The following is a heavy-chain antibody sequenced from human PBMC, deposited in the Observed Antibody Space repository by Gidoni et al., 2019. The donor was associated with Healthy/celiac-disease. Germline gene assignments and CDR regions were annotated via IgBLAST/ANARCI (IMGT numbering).Heavy chain of an antibody. J-gene: IGHJ4*02. CDR2: ISGSGGST. D-gene: IGHD2-2*01. CDR3: AKGLTYCSSTSCYFPWI. V-gene: IGHV3-23*01. Sequence: EVQLLASGGGLVPPGGSLRLCCAASGFTFSSYAMSWVRQAPGKGLEWVSAISGSGGSTYYADSVKGRFTISRDNSKNTLYLQMNSLRAEDTAVYYCAKGLTYCSSTSCYFPWIWGQGTLVTVSS. CDR1: GFTFSSYA.